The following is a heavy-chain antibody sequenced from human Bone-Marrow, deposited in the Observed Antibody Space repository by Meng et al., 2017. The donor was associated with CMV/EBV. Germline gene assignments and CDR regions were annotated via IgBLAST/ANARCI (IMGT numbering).Heavy chain of an antibody. V-gene: IGHV1-2*06. J-gene: IGHJ4*02. CDR2: INPNTGGT. CDR1: GYNVTGDY. Sequence: SGYNVTGDYIMWGRQAQGQGPEWMGRINPNTGGTNYAQKFQGRVTMTRDPSISTAFMELSMLTSDDTAVYYCACGTIFGVAVMAFDYWGQGSLVTVSS. CDR3: ACGTIFGVAVMAFDY. D-gene: IGHD3-3*01.